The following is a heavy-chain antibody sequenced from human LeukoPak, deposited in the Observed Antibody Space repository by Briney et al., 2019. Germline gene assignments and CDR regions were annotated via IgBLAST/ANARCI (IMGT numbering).Heavy chain of an antibody. J-gene: IGHJ3*02. V-gene: IGHV3-20*04. CDR2: INWNGGST. Sequence: PGGSLRLSCAASGFTFDDYGMSWVRQAPGKGLEWVSGINWNGGSTGYADSVKGRFTISRDNAKNSLYLQMNSLRAEDTALYYCARGRGITMVRGGAFDIWGQGTMVTVSS. CDR1: GFTFDDYG. D-gene: IGHD3-10*01. CDR3: ARGRGITMVRGGAFDI.